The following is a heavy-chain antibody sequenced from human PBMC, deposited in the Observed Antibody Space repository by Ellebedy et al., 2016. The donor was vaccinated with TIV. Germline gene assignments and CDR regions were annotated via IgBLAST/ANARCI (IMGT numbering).Heavy chain of an antibody. Sequence: PGGSLRLSCEAPVFTFSNDGMAWVRQAPGKGMDWVSASGPRSDYTFYADSVKCRITISRDNSENTLFLQMHSLRGEDTAVYYCAKELVSRDSLTFDYWGQGALVTVSS. CDR3: AKELVSRDSLTFDY. CDR1: VFTFSNDG. V-gene: IGHV3-23*01. J-gene: IGHJ4*02. CDR2: SGPRSDYT. D-gene: IGHD3-9*01.